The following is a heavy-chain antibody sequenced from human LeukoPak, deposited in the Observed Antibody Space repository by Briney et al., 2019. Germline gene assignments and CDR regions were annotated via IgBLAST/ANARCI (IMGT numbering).Heavy chain of an antibody. Sequence: SSQTLSLTCAVSGASISSGGYYWSWIRQHPGKGLEWIGHIYYSVTSFYNPSLTSRVTISVDTSKNQFSLKLTSVNDADTAVYYCARIERSSNSLGFDYWGQGTLVTVSS. CDR2: IYYSVTS. J-gene: IGHJ4*02. CDR3: ARIERSSNSLGFDY. D-gene: IGHD6-6*01. V-gene: IGHV4-31*11. CDR1: GASISSGGYY.